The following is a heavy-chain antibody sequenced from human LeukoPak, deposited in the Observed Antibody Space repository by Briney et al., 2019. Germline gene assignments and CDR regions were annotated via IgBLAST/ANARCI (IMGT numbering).Heavy chain of an antibody. Sequence: GGSHRLSCAASGFTFSSYEMNWVRQAPGKGLEWVSYISSSGSTIYYADSVKGRLTISRDNAKNSLYLQMNSLRAEDTAVYYCAELGITMIGGVWGKGTTVTISS. CDR3: AELGITMIGGV. CDR2: ISSSGSTI. V-gene: IGHV3-48*03. D-gene: IGHD3-10*02. J-gene: IGHJ6*04. CDR1: GFTFSSYE.